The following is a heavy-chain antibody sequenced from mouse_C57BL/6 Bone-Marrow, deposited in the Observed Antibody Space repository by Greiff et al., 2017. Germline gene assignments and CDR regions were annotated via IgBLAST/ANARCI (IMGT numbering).Heavy chain of an antibody. Sequence: EVQLQQSVAELVRPGASVKLSCTASGFNIKNTYMPWVKQRPEQGLEWIGRIDPANGNTKYAPKFQGKATITADTSSNTAYLQLSSLTSEATAIDYCAATVVATEDYWGQGTTLTVSS. CDR2: IDPANGNT. V-gene: IGHV14-3*01. D-gene: IGHD1-1*01. CDR3: AATVVATEDY. CDR1: GFNIKNTY. J-gene: IGHJ2*01.